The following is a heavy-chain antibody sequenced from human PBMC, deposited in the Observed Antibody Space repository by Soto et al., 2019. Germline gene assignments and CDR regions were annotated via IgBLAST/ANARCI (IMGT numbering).Heavy chain of an antibody. CDR2: IKGDRSEK. Sequence: PGGSLRLSCEASGFTFSDFWMSWVRQAPGKGLEWVANIKGDRSEKRYVDSVRGRFTIPRDNAKNSVYLQMNSLRADDTALYYCGRDEVRNGVGVWGQGTTVTVSS. CDR3: GRDEVRNGVGV. J-gene: IGHJ6*02. CDR1: GFTFSDFW. V-gene: IGHV3-7*01.